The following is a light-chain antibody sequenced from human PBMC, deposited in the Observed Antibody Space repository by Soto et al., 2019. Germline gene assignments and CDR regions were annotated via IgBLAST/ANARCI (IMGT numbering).Light chain of an antibody. V-gene: IGKV3-20*01. CDR3: QQYGSSLFT. Sequence: EIVLTQSPGTLSLSPGERATLSCRASQSVSRSYLAWYQQKPGQAPGLRIYGASSSATGIPDRFSGSWSGTDFTLTISRLEPEDLAVYYCQQYGSSLFTFGPGTKVDLQ. CDR2: GAS. CDR1: QSVSRSY. J-gene: IGKJ3*01.